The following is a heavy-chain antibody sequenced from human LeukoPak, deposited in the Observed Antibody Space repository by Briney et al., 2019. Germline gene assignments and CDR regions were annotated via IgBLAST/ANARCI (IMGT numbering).Heavy chain of an antibody. CDR3: ARASDDSSGYYQYYFDY. V-gene: IGHV4-59*01. J-gene: IGHJ4*02. CDR2: IYYSGST. Sequence: SETLSLTCTVSGGSISSYYWSWIRQPPGKGLEWIGYIYYSGSTNYNPSLKSRVTISVDTSKNQFSLKLSSVTAADTAVYYCARASDDSSGYYQYYFDYWGQGTLVTVSS. CDR1: GGSISSYY. D-gene: IGHD3-22*01.